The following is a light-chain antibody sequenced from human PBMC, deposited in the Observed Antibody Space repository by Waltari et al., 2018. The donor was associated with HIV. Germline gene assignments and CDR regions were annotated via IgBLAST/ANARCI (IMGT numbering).Light chain of an antibody. CDR2: EVS. Sequence: QSALTQPASVSGSPGQSITISCTGTSSDVGRYHLVSWYQQHPGKAPKLMLYEVSKRPSWVSDRFSGSKSGNTSSLTFSGLQAEDEADYYCCSYAGSSTWVFGVGTKLTVL. V-gene: IGLV2-23*02. J-gene: IGLJ3*02. CDR1: SSDVGRYHL. CDR3: CSYAGSSTWV.